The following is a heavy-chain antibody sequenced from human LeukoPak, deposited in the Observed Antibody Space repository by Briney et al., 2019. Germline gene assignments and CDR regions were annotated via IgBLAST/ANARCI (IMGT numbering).Heavy chain of an antibody. J-gene: IGHJ3*02. V-gene: IGHV3-21*01. CDR3: ANSKVPREDCSVTSCYAGFGPFDI. CDR2: ISSSSSYI. Sequence: GGSLRLSCAASGFTFSSYSMNWVRQAPGKGLEWVSSISSSSSYIYYADSVKGRFTISRDNAKNSLYLQMNSLRAEDTAVYYCANSKVPREDCSVTSCYAGFGPFDIWGQGTMVSVSS. D-gene: IGHD2-2*01. CDR1: GFTFSSYS.